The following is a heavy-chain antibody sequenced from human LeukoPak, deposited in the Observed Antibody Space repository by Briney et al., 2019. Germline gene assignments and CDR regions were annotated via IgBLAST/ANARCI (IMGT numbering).Heavy chain of an antibody. J-gene: IGHJ4*02. CDR1: GGTFSSYA. CDR2: IIPIFGTA. V-gene: IGHV1-69*13. Sequence: ASVKVSCKASGGTFSSYAISWVRQAPGQGLEWMGGIIPIFGTANYAQKFQGRVTITADESTSTAYMELSSLRSEDTAVYYCARSLYYYDSSGYFDYWGQETLVTVSS. D-gene: IGHD3-22*01. CDR3: ARSLYYYDSSGYFDY.